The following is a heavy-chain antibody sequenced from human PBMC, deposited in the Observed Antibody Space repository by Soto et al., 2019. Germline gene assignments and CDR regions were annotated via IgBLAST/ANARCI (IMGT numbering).Heavy chain of an antibody. CDR3: ARGISGAYDSTYDW. CDR1: GFSFNTFW. Sequence: GGSLRLSCAASGFSFNTFWMPWVRQAPRKGLVWVSRINSDGTITNYADSVKGRVTISRDNAKNTLRLQMNSLRAEDTAVYYCARGISGAYDSTYDWWGQGTLVTVSS. D-gene: IGHD5-12*01. V-gene: IGHV3-74*01. CDR2: INSDGTIT. J-gene: IGHJ4*02.